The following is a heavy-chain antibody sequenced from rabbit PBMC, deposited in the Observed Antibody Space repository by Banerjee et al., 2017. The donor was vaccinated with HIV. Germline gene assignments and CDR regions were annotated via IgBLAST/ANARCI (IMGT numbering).Heavy chain of an antibody. D-gene: IGHD4-1*01. V-gene: IGHV1S45*01. J-gene: IGHJ4*01. CDR2: INTSSGNT. Sequence: QEQLVESGGGLVKPEGSLTLTCTASGFSFSNKYVMCWVRQAPGKGLEWIACINTSSGNTVYATWAKGRFTISKTSSTTVTLQMTSLTAADTATYFCARDLAGAIGWNFNLWGPGTLVTVS. CDR1: GFSFSNKYV. CDR3: ARDLAGAIGWNFNL.